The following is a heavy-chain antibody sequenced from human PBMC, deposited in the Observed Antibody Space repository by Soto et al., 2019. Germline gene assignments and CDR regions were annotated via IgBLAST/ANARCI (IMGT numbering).Heavy chain of an antibody. CDR1: GFTFSSYG. CDR3: AKASGVAAAVGMDV. D-gene: IGHD6-25*01. CDR2: ISYDGSNK. V-gene: IGHV3-30*18. Sequence: GGSLRLSCAASGFTFSSYGMHWVRQAPGKGLEWVAVISYDGSNKYYADSVKGRFTISRDNSKNTLYLQMNSLRAEDTAVYYCAKASGVAAAVGMDVGGQGTTVPVPS. J-gene: IGHJ6*02.